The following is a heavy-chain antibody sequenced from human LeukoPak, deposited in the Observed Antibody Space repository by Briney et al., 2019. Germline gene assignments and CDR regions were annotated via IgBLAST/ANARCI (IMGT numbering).Heavy chain of an antibody. J-gene: IGHJ4*02. CDR1: GFTFSGSA. CDR3: TRGSYDSSGYYNDY. D-gene: IGHD3-22*01. CDR2: IRSKANSYAA. Sequence: GGSLRLSCAASGFTFSGSAMHWVRQASGKGLEWVGRIRSKANSYAAAYAASVKGRFTISRDDSKNTAYLQMNSLKTEDTAVYYCTRGSYDSSGYYNDYWGQGTLVTVSS. V-gene: IGHV3-73*01.